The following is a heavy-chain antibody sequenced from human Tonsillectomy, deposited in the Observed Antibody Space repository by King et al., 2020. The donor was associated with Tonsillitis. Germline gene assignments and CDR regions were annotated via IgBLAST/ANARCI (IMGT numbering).Heavy chain of an antibody. CDR1: GFTFSSYG. CDR2: VSYDGSTK. V-gene: IGHV3-30*18. CDR3: AKDFSRALDY. Sequence: VQLVESGGGVVQPGRSLRLSCAASGFTFSSYGMHWVRQAPGKGLEWVAVVSYDGSTKYYADSVKGRFSISRDNSKNTLDLQMNTLRAEDTAVYYCAKDFSRALDYWGQGTLVTVSS. J-gene: IGHJ4*02.